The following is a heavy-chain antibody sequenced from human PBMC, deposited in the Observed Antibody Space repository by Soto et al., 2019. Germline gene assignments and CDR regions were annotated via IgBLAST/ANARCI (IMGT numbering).Heavy chain of an antibody. V-gene: IGHV4-39*01. J-gene: IGHJ4*02. CDR1: GGSISSSSYY. CDR3: ARHKEKAGPRFDY. Sequence: QLQLQESGPGLVKPSETLSLTCTVSGGSISSSSYYWGWIRQPPGKGLEWIGSIYYSGSTYYNPSLKSRVTISVDTSKNQFSLKLSSVTAADTAVYYCARHKEKAGPRFDYWGQGTLVTVSS. CDR2: IYYSGST.